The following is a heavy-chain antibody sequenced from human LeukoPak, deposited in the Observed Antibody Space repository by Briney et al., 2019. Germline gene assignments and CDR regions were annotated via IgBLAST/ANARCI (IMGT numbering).Heavy chain of an antibody. V-gene: IGHV1-18*01. CDR3: AREENAFDI. CDR1: GYTFTSYA. CDR2: ISAYNGNT. Sequence: ASVKVSCKASGYTFTSYAMHWVRQAPGQGLEWMGWISAYNGNTNFAQKLQGRVTMTTDTSTSTAYMELRSLRSDDTAVYYCAREENAFDIWGQGTMVTVSS. J-gene: IGHJ3*02.